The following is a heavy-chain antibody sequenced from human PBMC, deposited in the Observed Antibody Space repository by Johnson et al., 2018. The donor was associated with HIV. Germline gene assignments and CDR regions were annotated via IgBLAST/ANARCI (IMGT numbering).Heavy chain of an antibody. D-gene: IGHD3-22*01. J-gene: IGHJ3*02. V-gene: IGHV3-11*04. CDR1: GFNFSDYY. Sequence: QVQLVESGGGLVKPGGSLRLSCAASGFNFSDYYMSWIRQAPGQGLEWLSYISNSGSTIYYGDPVKGRFTITRDNAKNSLYLQMNSLRAEDTAVYYFARTQRVTMIVVSLGAFDIWGQGTMVTVSS. CDR3: ARTQRVTMIVVSLGAFDI. CDR2: ISNSGSTI.